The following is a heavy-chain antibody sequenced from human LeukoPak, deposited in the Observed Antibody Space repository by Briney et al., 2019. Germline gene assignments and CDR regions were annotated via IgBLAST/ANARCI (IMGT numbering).Heavy chain of an antibody. J-gene: IGHJ4*02. CDR1: GFPCSRYA. Sequence: GGSPRLSCSASGFPCSRYAMSWVLQAPGKGLEWVSTISGSGGSAYYADSVNGRFTLSRDNSKHTLYLPITSLRDEGKAVNDFAKGEGGSYLSPGCYWGQGTLVTVSS. D-gene: IGHD3-16*02. CDR3: AKGEGGSYLSPGCY. CDR2: ISGSGGSA. V-gene: IGHV3-23*01.